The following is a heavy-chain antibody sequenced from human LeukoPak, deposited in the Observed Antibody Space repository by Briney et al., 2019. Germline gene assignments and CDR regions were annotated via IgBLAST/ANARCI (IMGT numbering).Heavy chain of an antibody. D-gene: IGHD3-22*01. CDR1: GYTFTGYY. Sequence: ASVKVSCKASGYTFTGYYMHWVRQAPGQGLEWMGWINPDSGGADYAQKFQGRVTMTRDTSISTVYMELNSLTSDDTAVYYCARDLDDSSGDDYWGQGTLVTVSS. J-gene: IGHJ4*02. CDR3: ARDLDDSSGDDY. V-gene: IGHV1-2*02. CDR2: INPDSGGA.